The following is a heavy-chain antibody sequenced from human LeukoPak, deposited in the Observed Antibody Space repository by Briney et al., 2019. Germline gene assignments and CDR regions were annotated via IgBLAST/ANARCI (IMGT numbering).Heavy chain of an antibody. Sequence: GGSLRLSCAASGFTVSSNYMSWVRQAPGKGLEWVSVIYSGGSTYYADSVKGRFTISRDNAKNSLYLQMNSLRAEDTALYYCAKDREYSSSSSLDYWGQGTLVTVSS. CDR2: IYSGGST. CDR1: GFTVSSNY. CDR3: AKDREYSSSSSLDY. V-gene: IGHV3-53*05. D-gene: IGHD6-6*01. J-gene: IGHJ4*02.